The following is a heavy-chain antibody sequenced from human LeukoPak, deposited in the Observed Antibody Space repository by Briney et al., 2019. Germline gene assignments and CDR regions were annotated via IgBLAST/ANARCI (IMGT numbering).Heavy chain of an antibody. J-gene: IGHJ4*02. CDR3: ARVNWAAFDT. D-gene: IGHD7-27*01. Sequence: GGSLRLSSAASGFTVSTNYMSWVRQAPGKGLEWVSLIYSNGNTYYADSVKGRFTISRHNSKNTLYLQMNSLEPDDTAIYYCARVNWAAFDTWGQGTLVTVSS. CDR1: GFTVSTNY. CDR2: IYSNGNT. V-gene: IGHV3-53*04.